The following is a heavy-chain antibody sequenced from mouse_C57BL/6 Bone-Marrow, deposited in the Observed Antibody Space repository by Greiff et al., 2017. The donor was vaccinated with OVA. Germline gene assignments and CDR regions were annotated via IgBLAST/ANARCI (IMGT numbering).Heavy chain of an antibody. Sequence: VQLQQSGPELVKPGASVKISCKASGYTFTDYYMNWVKQSHGKSLEWIGDINPNNGGTSYNQKLKGKATLTVDKSSSTAYMELRSLTSEDSAVYYCAYYSNFDYWGQGTTLTVSS. CDR3: AYYSNFDY. CDR1: GYTFTDYY. CDR2: INPNNGGT. V-gene: IGHV1-26*01. J-gene: IGHJ2*01. D-gene: IGHD2-5*01.